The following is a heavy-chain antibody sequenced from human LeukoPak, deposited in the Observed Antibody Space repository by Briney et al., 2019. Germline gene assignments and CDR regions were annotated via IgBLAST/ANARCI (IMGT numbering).Heavy chain of an antibody. Sequence: RAGESLKISCKGSGYSFPSYWITWVRQMPGKGLEWMGSIDPSDSYTNYSPSFQGHVTISADKSISTAYLQWSSLMASDTAMYYCARTYYDILTGYSLSDYWGQGTLVTVSS. V-gene: IGHV5-10-1*01. J-gene: IGHJ4*02. CDR3: ARTYYDILTGYSLSDY. CDR1: GYSFPSYW. CDR2: IDPSDSYT. D-gene: IGHD3-9*01.